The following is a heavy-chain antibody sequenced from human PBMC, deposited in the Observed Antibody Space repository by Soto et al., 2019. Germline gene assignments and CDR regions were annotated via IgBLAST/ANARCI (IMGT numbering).Heavy chain of an antibody. D-gene: IGHD6-6*01. V-gene: IGHV3-48*02. CDR3: ARPEYSSSSYGMDV. J-gene: IGHJ6*02. CDR1: GFTFSSYS. CDR2: FSSSSSTI. Sequence: GGSLRLSCAASGFTFSSYSMNWVRQAPGKGLEWVSYFSSSSSTIYYADSVKGLFTISRDIAKNSLYLKMNSLRDEDTAVYCCARPEYSSSSYGMDVWGQGTTVTVSS.